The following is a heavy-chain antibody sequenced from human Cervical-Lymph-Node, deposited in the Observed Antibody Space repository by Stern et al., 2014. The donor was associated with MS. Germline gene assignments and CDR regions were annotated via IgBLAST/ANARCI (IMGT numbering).Heavy chain of an antibody. Sequence: QITLKESGPTLVKPTQTLTLTCTFSGFSLSTSAVVVGWIRQPPGKALEWLAVIYWNDDKRYSPSLKSMLTITMDTSKNQVVLTMTNMDPVDTATYYCAHIIDSSAYYPFYFDYWGQGTLVTVFS. CDR1: GFSLSTSAVV. CDR3: AHIIDSSAYYPFYFDY. V-gene: IGHV2-5*01. J-gene: IGHJ4*02. D-gene: IGHD3-22*01. CDR2: IYWNDDK.